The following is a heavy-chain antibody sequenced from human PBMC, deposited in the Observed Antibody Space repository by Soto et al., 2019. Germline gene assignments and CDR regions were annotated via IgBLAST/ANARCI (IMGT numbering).Heavy chain of an antibody. Sequence: SETLSLTCAVSGGSISSGDYYWSWIRQPPGKGLEWIGYIYYSGSTYYNPSLKSRVTISVDTSKNQFSLKLSSVTAADTAVYYCARDRRTVTTYGYYYGMDVWGQGTTVTVSS. D-gene: IGHD4-17*01. V-gene: IGHV4-30-4*01. CDR2: IYYSGST. CDR3: ARDRRTVTTYGYYYGMDV. J-gene: IGHJ6*02. CDR1: GGSISSGDYY.